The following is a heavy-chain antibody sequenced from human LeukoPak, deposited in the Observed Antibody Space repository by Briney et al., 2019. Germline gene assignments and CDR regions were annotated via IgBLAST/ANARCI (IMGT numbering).Heavy chain of an antibody. CDR1: GFTFSSYA. V-gene: IGHV3-23*01. J-gene: IGHJ4*02. Sequence: SGGSLRLSCAASGFTFSSYAMSWGRQAPGKGLEWVSAISGSGGKTYYADSVKGRFTISRDNSKNTLYLRMSSLRAEDTAVYYCAKGWRFGELLSGFDYWGQGTLVTVSS. D-gene: IGHD3-10*01. CDR3: AKGWRFGELLSGFDY. CDR2: ISGSGGKT.